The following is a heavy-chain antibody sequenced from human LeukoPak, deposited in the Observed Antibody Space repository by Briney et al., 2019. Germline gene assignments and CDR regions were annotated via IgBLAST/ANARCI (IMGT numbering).Heavy chain of an antibody. D-gene: IGHD3-22*01. CDR1: GFTFNNYA. CDR2: ISASGGST. J-gene: IGHJ4*02. V-gene: IGHV3-23*01. CDR3: AKYGYYENSGYYYY. Sequence: GGSLRLSCKASGFTFNNYAMSWVRQAPGKGLEWVSGISASGGSTYYADSVKGRFTISRDNSKNTLYLQMNSLRAEDTAVYYCAKYGYYENSGYYYYWGQGTLVTVSS.